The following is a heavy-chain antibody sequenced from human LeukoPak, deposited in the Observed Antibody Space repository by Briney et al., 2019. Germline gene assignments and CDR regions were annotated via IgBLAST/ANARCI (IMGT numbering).Heavy chain of an antibody. CDR2: IRYDGSNK. CDR1: GFTFSSYG. CDR3: ARGGSYLSAFDI. V-gene: IGHV3-30*02. J-gene: IGHJ3*02. D-gene: IGHD1-26*01. Sequence: GGSLRLSCAASGFTFSSYGMHWVRQAPGKGLEWVAFIRYDGSNKYYADSVKGRFAISRDNSKNTLYLQMNSLRAEDTAVYYCARGGSYLSAFDIWGQGTMVTVSS.